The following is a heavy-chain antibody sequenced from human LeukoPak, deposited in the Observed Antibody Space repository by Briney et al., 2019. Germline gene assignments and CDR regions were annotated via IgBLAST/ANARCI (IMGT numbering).Heavy chain of an antibody. Sequence: SVKVSCKASVGTFSSYAISWVRQAPGQGLEWMGRIIPILGIANYAQKFQGRVTITADKSTSSAYMELSSLRSEDTAVYYCARGDDYGDYVIGEWFDPWGQGTLVTVSS. CDR2: IIPILGIA. CDR3: ARGDDYGDYVIGEWFDP. V-gene: IGHV1-69*04. J-gene: IGHJ5*02. CDR1: VGTFSSYA. D-gene: IGHD4-17*01.